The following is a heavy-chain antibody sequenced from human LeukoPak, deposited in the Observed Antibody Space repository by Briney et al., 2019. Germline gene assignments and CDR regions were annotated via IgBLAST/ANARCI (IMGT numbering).Heavy chain of an antibody. CDR1: GFTFSSYS. D-gene: IGHD3-10*01. V-gene: IGHV3-48*01. J-gene: IGHJ4*02. Sequence: GGSLRLSCAASGFTFSSYSMNWVRQAPGKGLEWVSYISSSSSTIYYADSVKGRFTISRDNAKNSLYLQMNSLRAEDTAVYYCARDYYGSGSYYPLWYWGQGTLVTVSS. CDR2: ISSSSSTI. CDR3: ARDYYGSGSYYPLWY.